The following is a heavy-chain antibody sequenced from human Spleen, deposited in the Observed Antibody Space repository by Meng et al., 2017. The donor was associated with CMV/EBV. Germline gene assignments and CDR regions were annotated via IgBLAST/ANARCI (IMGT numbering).Heavy chain of an antibody. CDR3: ASLAAAGGYYYGMDV. Sequence: GESLKISCAASGFIFDDYGMSWVRQAPGKGLEWVSSISSSSSYIYYADSVKGRFTISRDNAKNSLYLQMNSLRAEDTAVYHCASLAAAGGYYYGMDVWGQGTTVTVSS. V-gene: IGHV3-21*01. J-gene: IGHJ6*02. CDR2: ISSSSSYI. D-gene: IGHD6-13*01. CDR1: GFIFDDYG.